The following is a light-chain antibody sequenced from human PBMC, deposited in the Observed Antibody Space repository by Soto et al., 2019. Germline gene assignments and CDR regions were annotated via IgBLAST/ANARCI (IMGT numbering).Light chain of an antibody. Sequence: SYELTQPPSVSVAPGKTATITCGGANIGSKSVHWYQQKPGQAPVLVIYYDSDRPSGIPERFSGSNSGNTATLTISRVEAGDEADYYCQVWDSSRDYPYVFATGTKLTVL. CDR1: NIGSKS. CDR3: QVWDSSRDYPYV. V-gene: IGLV3-21*04. CDR2: YDS. J-gene: IGLJ1*01.